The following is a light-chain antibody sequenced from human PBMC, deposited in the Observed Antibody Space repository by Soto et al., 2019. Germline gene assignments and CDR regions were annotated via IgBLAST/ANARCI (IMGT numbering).Light chain of an antibody. CDR2: TAA. CDR1: QRITTY. Sequence: IHMTQSPSSLSASVGDRVTITCRASQRITTYLNWYQQKPGKAPKLLISTAATLQGGVPSRFSGSGCRTDFTLTITTLQPEDFATYFGQQSYSTPYTFGQGTKLEIK. J-gene: IGKJ2*01. CDR3: QQSYSTPYT. V-gene: IGKV1-39*01.